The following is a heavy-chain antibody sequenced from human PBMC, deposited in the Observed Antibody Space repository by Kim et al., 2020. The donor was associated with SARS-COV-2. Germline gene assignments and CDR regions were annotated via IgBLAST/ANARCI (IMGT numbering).Heavy chain of an antibody. CDR3: AREGEVRGVIYYYYGMDV. Sequence: ASVKVSCKASGYTFTSYAMNWVRQAPGQGLEWMGWINTNTGNPTYAQGFTGRFVFSLDTSVSTAYLQISSLKAEDTAVYYCAREGEVRGVIYYYYGMDVWGQGTTVTVSS. CDR1: GYTFTSYA. CDR2: INTNTGNP. V-gene: IGHV7-4-1*02. J-gene: IGHJ6*02. D-gene: IGHD3-10*01.